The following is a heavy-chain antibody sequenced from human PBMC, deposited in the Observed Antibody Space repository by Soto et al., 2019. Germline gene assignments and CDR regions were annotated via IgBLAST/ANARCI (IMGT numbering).Heavy chain of an antibody. D-gene: IGHD1-26*01. J-gene: IGHJ5*02. CDR2: IHLSGRV. Sequence: QVQLQQWGSGLLKPSGTLSLTCAIYGGSFSDYYWHWIRQSPGKGLEWIGEIHLSGRVNFTPSLKSRTSLSMDTSRNQFFLTLRSVTAADTAVYFCARTPTRGASAWLDPWGRGHLVTVSS. CDR3: ARTPTRGASAWLDP. V-gene: IGHV4-34*01. CDR1: GGSFSDYY.